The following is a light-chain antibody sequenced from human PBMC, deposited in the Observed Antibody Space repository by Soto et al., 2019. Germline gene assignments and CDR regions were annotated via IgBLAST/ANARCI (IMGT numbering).Light chain of an antibody. V-gene: IGKV1-27*01. J-gene: IGKJ1*01. CDR1: QGISSY. CDR3: QKYYSAPET. Sequence: DIRMTQSPSSLSASVGDRVTITCRASQGISSYLAWYQQKPGKVPKVLIYAASTLHSGVPSRFSGSGSGTEFTLTISNVQPEDVATYYCQKYYSAPETFGQGTKVEIK. CDR2: AAS.